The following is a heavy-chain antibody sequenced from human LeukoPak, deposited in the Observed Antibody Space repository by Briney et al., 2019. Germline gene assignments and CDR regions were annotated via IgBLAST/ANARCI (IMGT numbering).Heavy chain of an antibody. D-gene: IGHD5-18*01. J-gene: IGHJ4*02. Sequence: GGSLRLSCAASGFTFSSYAMSWVRQAPGKGLEWVSAISGSGGSTYYADSVKGRFTISRDNSKNTLYLRMNSLRAEDTAVYYCANRERYSYGPGDYWGQGTLVTVSS. V-gene: IGHV3-23*01. CDR1: GFTFSSYA. CDR3: ANRERYSYGPGDY. CDR2: ISGSGGST.